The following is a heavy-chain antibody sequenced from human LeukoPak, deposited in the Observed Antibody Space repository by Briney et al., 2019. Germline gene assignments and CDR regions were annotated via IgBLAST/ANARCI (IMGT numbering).Heavy chain of an antibody. CDR3: ATIGDRRTGELYRIDY. J-gene: IGHJ4*02. V-gene: IGHV3-30-3*01. CDR1: GFTFSNYA. D-gene: IGHD7-27*01. Sequence: GRSLRLSCAASGFTFSNYAKHWVRQAPGKGLEWVAVVSYDGSNKYYADSVKGRFTISRDNSKNTLYLQMNSLRAEDAAIYYCATIGDRRTGELYRIDYWGQGTLVTVSS. CDR2: VSYDGSNK.